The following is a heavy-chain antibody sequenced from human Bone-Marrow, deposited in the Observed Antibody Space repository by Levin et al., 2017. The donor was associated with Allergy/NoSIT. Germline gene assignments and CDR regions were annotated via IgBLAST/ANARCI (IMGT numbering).Heavy chain of an antibody. D-gene: IGHD2-2*01. J-gene: IGHJ4*02. CDR2: IYPGDSDT. CDR1: GYDFTTFW. V-gene: IGHV5-51*01. Sequence: ASVKVSCKGSGYDFTTFWIAWMRQMPGKGLEWMGIIYPGDSDTRYSPSFKGQVTISADKAISTAYLQWTSLKASDTGIYYFARAISQGLLPFDYWGQGILVTVSS. CDR3: ARAISQGLLPFDY.